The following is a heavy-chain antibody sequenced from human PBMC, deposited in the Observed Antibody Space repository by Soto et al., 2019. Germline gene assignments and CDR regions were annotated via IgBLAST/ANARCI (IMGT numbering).Heavy chain of an antibody. J-gene: IGHJ4*02. V-gene: IGHV1-2*02. D-gene: IGHD6-6*01. CDR3: ARDEAARGFPDY. Sequence: GASVKFSCKASGYTFTGYYMHWVRQAPGQGLEWMGWINPNSGGTNYAQKFQGRVTMTRDTSISTAYMELSRLRSDDTAVYYCARDEAARGFPDYWGQGTLVTVSS. CDR2: INPNSGGT. CDR1: GYTFTGYY.